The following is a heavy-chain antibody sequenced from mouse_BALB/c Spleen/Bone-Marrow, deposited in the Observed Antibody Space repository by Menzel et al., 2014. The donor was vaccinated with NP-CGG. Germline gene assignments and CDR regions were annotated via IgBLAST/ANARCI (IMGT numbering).Heavy chain of an antibody. CDR3: ARGYYDDY. J-gene: IGHJ2*01. CDR2: IRNKANGYTT. V-gene: IGHV7-3*02. Sequence: EVKLVESGGGLVQPGGSLRLSCATSGFTFTDYFMTWVRRPPGKALEWLGFIRNKANGYTTEYSASVKGRFTISRNNSQSILYLQMNTLRAEDSATYYCARGYYDDYWGQGTTLTVSS. CDR1: GFTFTDYF. D-gene: IGHD2-4*01.